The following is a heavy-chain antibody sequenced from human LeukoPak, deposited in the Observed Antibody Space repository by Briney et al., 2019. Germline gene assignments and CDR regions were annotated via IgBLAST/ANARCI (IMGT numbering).Heavy chain of an antibody. V-gene: IGHV3-23*01. Sequence: GGSLRLSCAASGFTFSSYAMSWVRQAPGEGLEWVSAISGSGGSTYYADSVKGRFTISRDNSKNTLYLQMNSLRAEDTAVYYCAKDSSGYYSAYWGQGTLVTVSS. CDR1: GFTFSSYA. J-gene: IGHJ4*02. CDR3: AKDSSGYYSAY. D-gene: IGHD3-22*01. CDR2: ISGSGGST.